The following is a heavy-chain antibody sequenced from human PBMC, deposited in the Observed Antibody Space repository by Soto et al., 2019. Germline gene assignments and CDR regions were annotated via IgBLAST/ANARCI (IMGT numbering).Heavy chain of an antibody. CDR2: IYYSGST. J-gene: IGHJ5*02. CDR1: GGSISSSSYY. CDR3: ASEFDWLFSWFDP. Sequence: QLQLQESGPGLVKPSETLSLTCTVSGGSISSSSYYWGWIRQPPGKGLEWIGSIYYSGSTYYNPSLKSRVTISVDTSKNQFSLKLSSVTAADTAVYYCASEFDWLFSWFDPWGQGTLVTVSS. D-gene: IGHD3-9*01. V-gene: IGHV4-39*01.